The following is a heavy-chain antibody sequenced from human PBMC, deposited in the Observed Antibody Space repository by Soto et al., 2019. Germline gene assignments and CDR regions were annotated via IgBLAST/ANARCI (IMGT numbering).Heavy chain of an antibody. J-gene: IGHJ4*02. CDR2: ISSDVNYK. Sequence: QVQLVESGGGVAEPGRSLRLSCAASGFIFSSYALHWVRQAPGKGLDWVAVISSDVNYKYYADSVKGRFTLSRDNSTNTVCLKMKRLRTEDTAVYNCARQKKHGVWLFEFWGQGTLVTVSS. V-gene: IGHV3-30-3*01. CDR3: ARQKKHGVWLFEF. CDR1: GFIFSSYA. D-gene: IGHD5-12*01.